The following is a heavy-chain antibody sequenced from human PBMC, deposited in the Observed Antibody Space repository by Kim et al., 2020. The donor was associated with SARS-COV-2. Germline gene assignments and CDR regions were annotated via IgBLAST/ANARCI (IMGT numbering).Heavy chain of an antibody. CDR3: ARSRNPFGAYYGLDV. V-gene: IGHV4-39*01. D-gene: IGHD3-10*01. CDR2: ISYSGKT. J-gene: IGHJ6*01. CDR1: GVSISSSSYF. Sequence: SETLSLTCTVSGVSISSSSYFWGWIRQPPGKGLEWIGSISYSGKTYYNPSLKSRVTISVDTSKNQFSLKLSSVTAADTAPYYCARSRNPFGAYYGLDVWG.